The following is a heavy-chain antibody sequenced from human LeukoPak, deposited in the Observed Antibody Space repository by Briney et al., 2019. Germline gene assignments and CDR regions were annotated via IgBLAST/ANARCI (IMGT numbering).Heavy chain of an antibody. V-gene: IGHV4-59*11. CDR2: IYYSGST. Sequence: PSETLSLTCTVSGGSISSHYWSRIRQPPGKGLEWIGYIYYSGSTNYNPSLKSRVTISVDTSKNQFSLKLSSVTAADTAVYYCARSGWYFDLWGRGTLVTVSS. J-gene: IGHJ2*01. CDR3: ARSGWYFDL. CDR1: GGSISSHY.